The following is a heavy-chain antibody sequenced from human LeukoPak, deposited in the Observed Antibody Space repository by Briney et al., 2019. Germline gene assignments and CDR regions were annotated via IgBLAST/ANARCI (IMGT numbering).Heavy chain of an antibody. V-gene: IGHV4-34*01. Sequence: SETLSLTCAVYGGSFSGYYWSWIRQPPGKGLEWIGEINHSGSTNYNPSLKSRVTISVDTSKNQFSLKLSSVTAADTAVYYCARVAVAGSYQELDYWGQGTLVTVSS. CDR1: GGSFSGYY. J-gene: IGHJ4*02. CDR2: INHSGST. D-gene: IGHD6-19*01. CDR3: ARVAVAGSYQELDY.